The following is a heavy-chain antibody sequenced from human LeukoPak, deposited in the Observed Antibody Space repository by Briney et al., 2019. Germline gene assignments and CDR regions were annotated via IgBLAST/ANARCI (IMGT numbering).Heavy chain of an antibody. CDR1: GFTFSSYD. CDR3: ARGRNGNYYDSSGYYPY. CDR2: IGTLGDT. V-gene: IGHV3-13*01. J-gene: IGHJ4*02. D-gene: IGHD3-22*01. Sequence: GGSLRLSCAASGFTFSSYDMHWVRQATGKGLEWVSAIGTLGDTSYPDSVKGRFTISRENAKNSLYLEMNNLRAGDTAVSYCARGRNGNYYDSSGYYPYWGQGTLVTVSS.